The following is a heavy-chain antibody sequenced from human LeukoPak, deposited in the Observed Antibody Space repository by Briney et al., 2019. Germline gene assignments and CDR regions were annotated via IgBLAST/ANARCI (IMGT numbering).Heavy chain of an antibody. CDR3: AREIVVPAAIADYYYYMVV. CDR2: IYSGGST. CDR1: GFTASSNY. J-gene: IGHJ6*03. V-gene: IGHV3-53*01. Sequence: GGSLRLSCAASGFTASSNYMSWVRQAPGKGLEWGSVIYSGGSTYYADSVKGRFTISRDNSKNTLYLQMNSLRAEDTAVYYCAREIVVPAAIADYYYYMVVWGKGTTVTVSS. D-gene: IGHD2-2*01.